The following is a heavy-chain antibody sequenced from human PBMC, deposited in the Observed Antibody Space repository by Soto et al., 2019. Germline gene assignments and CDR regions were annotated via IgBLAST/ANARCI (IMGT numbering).Heavy chain of an antibody. CDR3: AQEVQSYGDYDYYCYGMDV. D-gene: IGHD4-17*01. J-gene: IGHJ6*01. V-gene: IGHV3-30*18. CDR1: GFTFSTYG. Sequence: QVQLVESGGGEVQPGRSLTISCAASGFTFSTYGMHWVRQTPGTGLEWVAVISYDGTNKFYSDSVKGRFTISIDNFKNALTLQMTGLIADDTAVYSCAQEVQSYGDYDYYCYGMDVWGLGTRGTVSA. CDR2: ISYDGTNK.